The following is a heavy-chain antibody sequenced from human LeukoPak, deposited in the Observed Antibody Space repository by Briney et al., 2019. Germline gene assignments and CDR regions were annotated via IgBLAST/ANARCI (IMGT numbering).Heavy chain of an antibody. CDR3: ARKIRGVDAFDI. CDR2: IYHNGDT. J-gene: IGHJ3*02. CDR1: GGSMTSYY. D-gene: IGHD3-10*01. Sequence: PSETLSLTCTVSGGSMTSYYWTWIRQPPGKGLEWIGYIYHNGDTNYNPSLKSRVTISVDTSKNQFPLKLSSVTAADTAVYYCARKIRGVDAFDILGQGTMVTVSS. V-gene: IGHV4-59*01.